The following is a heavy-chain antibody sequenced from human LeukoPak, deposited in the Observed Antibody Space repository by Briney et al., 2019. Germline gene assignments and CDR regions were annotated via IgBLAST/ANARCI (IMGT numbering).Heavy chain of an antibody. CDR2: VYYSGST. V-gene: IGHV4-39*01. J-gene: IGHJ6*03. D-gene: IGHD3-10*01. CDR3: ASVRRGFGESSKYYSYYYMDV. CDR1: GGSISSSSYY. Sequence: SETLSLTCTVSGGSISSSSYYWGWIRQPPGKGLDWIGNVYYSGSTYYNPSLKSRVTISVDTSKNQFSLKLSAGTAADTAVYFCASVRRGFGESSKYYSYYYMDVWGNGTTVTISS.